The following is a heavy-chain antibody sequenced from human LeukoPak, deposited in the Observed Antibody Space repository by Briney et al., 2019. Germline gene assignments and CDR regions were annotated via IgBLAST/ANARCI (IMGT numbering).Heavy chain of an antibody. CDR1: GFTFSSYW. Sequence: PGGSLRLSCAASGFTFSSYWMSWVRQAPGKGLEWVANIKQDGSEKYYVDSVKGRFTISRGNAKNSLYLQMNSLRAEDTAVYYCARGGYSYANPYYYYGMDVWGQGTTVTVSS. D-gene: IGHD5-18*01. V-gene: IGHV3-7*01. CDR3: ARGGYSYANPYYYYGMDV. J-gene: IGHJ6*02. CDR2: IKQDGSEK.